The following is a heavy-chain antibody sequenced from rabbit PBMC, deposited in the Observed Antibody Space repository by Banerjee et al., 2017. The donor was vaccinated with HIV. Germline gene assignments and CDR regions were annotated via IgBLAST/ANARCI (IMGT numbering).Heavy chain of an antibody. CDR3: ARSADYGVGGYAKL. Sequence: QSLEESGGDLVKPGASLTLTCTASGFSFSSSYWICWVRQAPGKGLEWIACIYAGSSGSTYYASWAKGRFTISKTSSTTVTLQMTSLTAADTATYFCARSADYGVGGYAKLWGPGTLVTVS. V-gene: IGHV1S40*01. J-gene: IGHJ4*01. CDR1: GFSFSSSYW. CDR2: IYAGSSGST. D-gene: IGHD6-1*01.